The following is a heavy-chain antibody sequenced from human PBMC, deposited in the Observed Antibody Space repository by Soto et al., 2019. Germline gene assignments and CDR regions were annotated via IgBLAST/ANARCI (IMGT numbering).Heavy chain of an antibody. Sequence: AASVKVSCKASGYTFTGYYMHWVRQAPGQGLEWMGWINPNSGGTNYAQKFQGRVTMTRDTSISTAYMELSRLRSDDTAVYYCARSRVKYYDILTGYYPIFDYWGQGTLVTAPQ. CDR2: INPNSGGT. V-gene: IGHV1-2*02. CDR3: ARSRVKYYDILTGYYPIFDY. CDR1: GYTFTGYY. J-gene: IGHJ4*02. D-gene: IGHD3-9*01.